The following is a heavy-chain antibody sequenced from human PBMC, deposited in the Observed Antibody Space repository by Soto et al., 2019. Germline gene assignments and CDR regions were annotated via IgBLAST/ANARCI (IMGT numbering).Heavy chain of an antibody. V-gene: IGHV4-31*03. J-gene: IGHJ4*02. CDR2: IYYTGAA. Sequence: QVQLQESGPGLVKPSQTLTLTCSVSGGSIDTGGFYWSWARQLPGKGLQWIGYIYYTGAAYYNPALKSRVVISLDTSANQFSLSLTSLTAADTAVYYCASGTFNDISFDSWGQGRLFTVSS. CDR1: GGSIDTGGFY. D-gene: IGHD2-21*01. CDR3: ASGTFNDISFDS.